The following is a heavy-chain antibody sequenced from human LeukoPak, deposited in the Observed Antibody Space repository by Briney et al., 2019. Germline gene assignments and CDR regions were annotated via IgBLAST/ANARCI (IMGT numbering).Heavy chain of an antibody. J-gene: IGHJ5*02. CDR2: ISSSSSYI. D-gene: IGHD6-19*01. V-gene: IGHV3-21*01. CDR1: GFTFSSYS. CDR3: ARDRQQWLAQGFDP. Sequence: GGSLRLSCAASGFTFSSYSMNWVRQAPGKGLKWVSSISSSSSYIYYADSVKGRFTISRDNAKNSLYLQMNSLRAEDTAVYYCARDRQQWLAQGFDPWGQGTLVTVSS.